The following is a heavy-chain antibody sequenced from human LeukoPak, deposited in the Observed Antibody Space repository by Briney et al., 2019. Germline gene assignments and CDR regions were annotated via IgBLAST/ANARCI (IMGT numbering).Heavy chain of an antibody. CDR2: LLSSGEAT. CDR3: ARRDTNGWYYFDY. D-gene: IGHD6-19*01. Sequence: GGSLRLSCAASGFTFRSYAMSWVRQAPGKGLDWVSALLSSGEATYYSDSVKGRFTISRDNSKNTLYLQINSLRAEDTAVYYCARRDTNGWYYFDYWGQGTLVTVSS. V-gene: IGHV3-23*01. J-gene: IGHJ4*02. CDR1: GFTFRSYA.